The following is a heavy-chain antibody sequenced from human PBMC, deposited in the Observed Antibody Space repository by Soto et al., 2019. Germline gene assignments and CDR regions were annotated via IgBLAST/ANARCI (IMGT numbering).Heavy chain of an antibody. CDR1: GFTLGPFH. CDR2: INQGGTVT. CDR3: VKPDGGNSWGDY. V-gene: IGHV3-7*03. J-gene: IGHJ4*02. Sequence: EVQLVESGGELVQPGGSLRLSCAAPGFTLGPFHMSWLRQAPGQGLEWVANINQGGTVTYYVDSVKGRFTISRDNAKNSLYLQMNSLRADDTAMYYCVKPDGGNSWGDYWGQGTLVTVSS. D-gene: IGHD2-21*02.